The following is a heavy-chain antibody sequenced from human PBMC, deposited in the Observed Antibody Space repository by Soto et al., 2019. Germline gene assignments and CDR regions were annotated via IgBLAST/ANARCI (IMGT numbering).Heavy chain of an antibody. J-gene: IGHJ5*02. D-gene: IGHD3-3*01. Sequence: ASVKVSCKASGYTFTSYAMHWVRQAPGQRLEWMGWINAGNGNTKYSQKFQGRVTITRDTSASTAYMELSSLRSEDTAVYYCARGALSLEWQWSGHWFDPWGQGTLVTVSS. CDR3: ARGALSLEWQWSGHWFDP. V-gene: IGHV1-3*01. CDR2: INAGNGNT. CDR1: GYTFTSYA.